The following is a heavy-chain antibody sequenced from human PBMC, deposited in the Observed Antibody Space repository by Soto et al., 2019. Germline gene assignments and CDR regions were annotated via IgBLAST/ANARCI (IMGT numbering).Heavy chain of an antibody. J-gene: IGHJ4*02. Sequence: QVQLQESGPGLVKPSGTLSLTCAVSGGSISSSHWWSWVRQPPGKGLEWIGEIYNSGSTKYNPSLKSRLTISLDKSENQLSLTLTSVTTADTAVYYCARGPDLGWDWGQGTLVTVSS. CDR3: ARGPDLGWD. D-gene: IGHD2-21*01. CDR2: IYNSGST. CDR1: GGSISSSHW. V-gene: IGHV4-4*02.